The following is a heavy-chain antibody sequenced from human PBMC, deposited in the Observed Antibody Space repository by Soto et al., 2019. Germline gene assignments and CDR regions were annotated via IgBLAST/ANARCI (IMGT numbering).Heavy chain of an antibody. V-gene: IGHV4-39*01. J-gene: IGHJ6*02. D-gene: IGHD3-10*01. CDR3: ARRITSYYGMDV. CDR2: IYYSGST. Sequence: AETLSLTCTFSGGSISSSSYYWGGIRQPPGKGLEWIGSIYYSGSTYYNPSLKSRVTISVDTSKNQFSLKLSSVTAADTAVYYCARRITSYYGMDVWGQGTAVTVSS. CDR1: GGSISSSSYY.